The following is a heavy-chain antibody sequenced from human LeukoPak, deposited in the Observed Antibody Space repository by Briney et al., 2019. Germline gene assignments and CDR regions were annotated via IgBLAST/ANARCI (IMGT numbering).Heavy chain of an antibody. CDR3: AVKIIEEYFQH. D-gene: IGHD3-16*02. Sequence: SETLSLTCAVSGGSISSSNWWSWVRQPPGKGLEWIGEIYHSGSTNYNPSLKNRVTISVDKPKNQFSLKLSSVTAADTAVYYCAVKIIEEYFQHWGQGTLVTVSS. CDR2: IYHSGST. J-gene: IGHJ1*01. V-gene: IGHV4-4*02. CDR1: GGSISSSNW.